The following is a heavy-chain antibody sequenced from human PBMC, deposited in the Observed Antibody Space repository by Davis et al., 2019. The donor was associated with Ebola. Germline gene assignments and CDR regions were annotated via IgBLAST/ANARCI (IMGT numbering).Heavy chain of an antibody. CDR2: INPNSGGT. Sequence: ASVKVSCKASGYTFTTYYMHWVRQAPGQGLEWMGWINPNSGGTNYAQKFQGWVTMTRDTSISTAYMELSRLRSDDTAVYYCARSHYDILTGQVEAFDIWGQGTMVTVSS. V-gene: IGHV1-2*04. CDR3: ARSHYDILTGQVEAFDI. CDR1: GYTFTTYY. D-gene: IGHD3-9*01. J-gene: IGHJ3*02.